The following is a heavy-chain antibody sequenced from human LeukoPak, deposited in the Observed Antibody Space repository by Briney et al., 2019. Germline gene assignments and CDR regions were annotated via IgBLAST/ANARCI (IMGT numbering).Heavy chain of an antibody. CDR1: GYTFTDYY. J-gene: IGHJ3*01. CDR3: ARGGVVGLDAFDV. V-gene: IGHV1-2*07. CDR2: IDPNSGAT. D-gene: IGHD2-15*01. Sequence: ASVKVSCKASGYTFTDYYLHWVRQAPGQGLEWMGWIDPNSGATNHAHNFQGRVTMTRDTSISTAYMELSADDTAIYYCARGGVVGLDAFDVWGQGTVLSVSS.